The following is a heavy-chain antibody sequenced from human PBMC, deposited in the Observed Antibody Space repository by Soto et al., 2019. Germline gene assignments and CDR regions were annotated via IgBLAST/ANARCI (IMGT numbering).Heavy chain of an antibody. V-gene: IGHV3-48*02. CDR2: ISSSSSTI. Sequence: EVQLVESGGGLVQPGGSLTLCCAASGFTFSSYSMNWVRQAPGKGLEWVSYISSSSSTIYYADSVKGRFTISRDNAKNSLSLQMNSLRDDDTAVYYCARGPRSYGYYYYCMDVWGQGTTFTVSS. D-gene: IGHD5-18*01. CDR1: GFTFSSYS. J-gene: IGHJ6*02. CDR3: ARGPRSYGYYYYCMDV.